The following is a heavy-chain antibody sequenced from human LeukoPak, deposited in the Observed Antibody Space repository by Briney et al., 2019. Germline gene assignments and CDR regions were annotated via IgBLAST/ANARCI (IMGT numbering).Heavy chain of an antibody. D-gene: IGHD5-18*01. Sequence: GGSLRLCCAASGFTFRSYGMHWVRHAPGKGLEWVANIKQDVSEKYYVDSVKGRFTMSRDNVKNSLYLQMNSLRAEDKAVYYCAREGWDSAMGLDYYYMDVWGKGTTVTVSS. CDR1: GFTFRSYG. V-gene: IGHV3-7*01. J-gene: IGHJ6*03. CDR3: AREGWDSAMGLDYYYMDV. CDR2: IKQDVSEK.